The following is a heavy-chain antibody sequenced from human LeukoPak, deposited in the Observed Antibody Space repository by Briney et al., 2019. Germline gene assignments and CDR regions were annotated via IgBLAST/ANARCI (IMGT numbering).Heavy chain of an antibody. J-gene: IGHJ3*02. CDR3: ARRKYSSGWYPTQDAFDI. CDR2: IYHSGST. CDR1: GGSISSGGYY. V-gene: IGHV4-30-2*01. D-gene: IGHD6-19*01. Sequence: SETLSLTCTVSGGSISSGGYYWSWIRQPPGKGLEWIGYIYHSGSTYYNPSLKSRVTISVDRSKNQFSLKLSSVTAADTAVYYCARRKYSSGWYPTQDAFDIWGQGTMVTVSS.